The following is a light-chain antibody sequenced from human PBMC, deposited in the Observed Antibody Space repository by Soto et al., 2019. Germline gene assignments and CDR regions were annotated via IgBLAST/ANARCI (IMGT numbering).Light chain of an antibody. CDR1: QSISSY. V-gene: IGKV1-39*01. CDR2: AAS. Sequence: DIQMTQSPSSLSASVGASVTITCRASQSISSYVNWYQQKPGKAPKIRIYAASSLQSGVPSSFSSSGSGTDFSLTISSLQPEDFATYYCQQRYSTPLTFGGGTKVEIK. CDR3: QQRYSTPLT. J-gene: IGKJ4*01.